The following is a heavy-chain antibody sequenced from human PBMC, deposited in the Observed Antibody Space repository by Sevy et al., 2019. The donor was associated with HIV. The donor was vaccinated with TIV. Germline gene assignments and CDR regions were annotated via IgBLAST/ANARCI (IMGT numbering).Heavy chain of an antibody. J-gene: IGHJ4*02. D-gene: IGHD6-13*01. CDR3: ARQIYSSSWYGGAYYFDY. Sequence: SETLSLTCTVSGGSISSSSYYWGWIRQPPGKGLEWIGSIYYSGSTYYNPSLKSRVTISVDTSKNQFSLKLSSVTAADTAVYYCARQIYSSSWYGGAYYFDYWGQGTLVTVSS. CDR2: IYYSGST. CDR1: GGSISSSSYY. V-gene: IGHV4-39*01.